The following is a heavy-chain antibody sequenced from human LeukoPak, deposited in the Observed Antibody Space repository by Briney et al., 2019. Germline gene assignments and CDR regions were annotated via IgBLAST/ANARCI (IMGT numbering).Heavy chain of an antibody. Sequence: RTSETLSLTCTVSGGSISSYYWSWIRQPPGKGLEWIGYIYYSGSTNYNPSLKSRVTISVDTSKNQFSLKLSSVTAADTAVYYCASLSYSSGWYLGYWGQGTLVTVSS. CDR2: IYYSGST. J-gene: IGHJ4*02. V-gene: IGHV4-59*01. D-gene: IGHD6-19*01. CDR3: ASLSYSSGWYLGY. CDR1: GGSISSYY.